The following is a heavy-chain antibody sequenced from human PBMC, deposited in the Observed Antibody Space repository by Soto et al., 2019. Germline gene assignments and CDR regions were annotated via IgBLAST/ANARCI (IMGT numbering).Heavy chain of an antibody. CDR2: IHYSGTT. CDR1: GGSMRNYF. Sequence: PSGDLSLTCTVSGGSMRNYFWTLIRQPPGKGLEWIGYIHYSGTTSFFPSYNPSLRSRDTISEDTSKNQFSLKLLSVTTADTAVYFCAAGEASSRNLAPYYLDFWGQGTLVTVSS. CDR3: AAGEASSRNLAPYYLDF. J-gene: IGHJ4*02. D-gene: IGHD6-13*01. V-gene: IGHV4-59*01.